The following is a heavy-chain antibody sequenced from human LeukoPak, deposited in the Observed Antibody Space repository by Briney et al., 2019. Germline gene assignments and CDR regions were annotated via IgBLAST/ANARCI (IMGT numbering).Heavy chain of an antibody. CDR2: ISYDGSNK. CDR3: ATTGLPRH. J-gene: IGHJ1*01. CDR1: GFTFSSYA. V-gene: IGHV3-30-3*01. D-gene: IGHD4-17*01. Sequence: GGSLRLSCAASGFTFSSYAMHWVRQAPGKGLEWVAVISYDGSNKYYADSVKGRFTISRDNSKNTLYLQMNSLRAEDTAVYYCATTGLPRHWGQGTLVTVSS.